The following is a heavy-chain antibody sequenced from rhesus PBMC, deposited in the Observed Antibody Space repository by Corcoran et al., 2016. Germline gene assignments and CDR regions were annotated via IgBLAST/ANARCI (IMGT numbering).Heavy chain of an antibody. CDR3: TRALGYFDY. CDR1: GFPFSSYD. Sequence: EVQLVESGGDLVQPGGSLRLSCAASGFPFSSYDMSWVRQALGKGLEWVLSISTTGKTIYDSDSGKGRFTSSRDNAKNSLSLQMNSLKTEDTAVYYCTRALGYFDYWGQGVLVTVSS. CDR2: ISTTGKTI. D-gene: IGHD3-34*01. J-gene: IGHJ4*01. V-gene: IGHV3S4*01.